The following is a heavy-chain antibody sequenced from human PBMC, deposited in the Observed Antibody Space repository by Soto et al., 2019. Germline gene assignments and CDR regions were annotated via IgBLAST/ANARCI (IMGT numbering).Heavy chain of an antibody. CDR3: ARVRVHEDILTGYYSVNNWFDS. J-gene: IGHJ5*01. CDR2: IYYSGNT. Sequence: QVQLQESGPGLVKPSQTLSLTCTVSGGSVGSGDYYWSWIRQSPGRGLEWIGYIYYSGNTYENPCLKGRATVSVDTSKNQVSLNLTAVTAADTAVYYCARVRVHEDILTGYYSVNNWFDSWGQGTLVTVSS. V-gene: IGHV4-30-4*01. D-gene: IGHD3-9*01. CDR1: GGSVGSGDYY.